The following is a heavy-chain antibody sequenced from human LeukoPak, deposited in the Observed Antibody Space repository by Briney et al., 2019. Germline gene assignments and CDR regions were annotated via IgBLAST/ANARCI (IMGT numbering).Heavy chain of an antibody. CDR3: ARGMVRGVIGNYYMDV. D-gene: IGHD3-10*01. J-gene: IGHJ6*03. V-gene: IGHV4-34*01. CDR2: INHSGST. Sequence: TSETLSLTCAVYGGSFSGYYWSWIRQPPGKGLEWIGEINHSGSTNYHPSLKSRVTISVDTSKNQFSLKLSSVTAADTAVYYCARGMVRGVIGNYYMDVWGKGTTVTISS. CDR1: GGSFSGYY.